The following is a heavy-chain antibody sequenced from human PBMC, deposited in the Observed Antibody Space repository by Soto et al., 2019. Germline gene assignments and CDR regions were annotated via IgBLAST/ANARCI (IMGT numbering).Heavy chain of an antibody. CDR3: ARGIFQRQLAELGFDP. CDR1: GYTFTGYY. Sequence: ASVKVSCKASGYTFTGYYMHWVRQAPGQGLEWMGWINPNSGGTNYAQKFQGWVTMTRDTSISTAYMELSRLRSDDTAVYYCARGIFQRQLAELGFDPWGQGTLVTVSS. D-gene: IGHD6-13*01. J-gene: IGHJ5*02. V-gene: IGHV1-2*04. CDR2: INPNSGGT.